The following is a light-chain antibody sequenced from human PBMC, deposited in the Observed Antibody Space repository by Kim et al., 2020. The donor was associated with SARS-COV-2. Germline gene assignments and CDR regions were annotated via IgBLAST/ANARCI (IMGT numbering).Light chain of an antibody. CDR3: QQYCSSQYT. CDR1: QSVSSSY. Sequence: EIVLTQSPGTLSLSPGERATLSCRASQSVSSSYLAWYQQKPGQAPRLLIYGASSRATGIPDRFSGSGSGTDFTLTISRLEPEDFAVYYCQQYCSSQYTFGQGTKLEI. J-gene: IGKJ2*01. CDR2: GAS. V-gene: IGKV3-20*01.